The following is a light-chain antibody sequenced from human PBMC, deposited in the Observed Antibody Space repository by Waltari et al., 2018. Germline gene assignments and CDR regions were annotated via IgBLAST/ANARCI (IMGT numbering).Light chain of an antibody. J-gene: IGKJ4*01. CDR1: QTVSTIA. Sequence: RASQTVSTIALSWYQQKPGQAPRVLMYSTYNRATGIPDRFSGSGSGTDFTLTINRLAPEDFAMYYCQQYDGIVVTFGGGTKVEI. V-gene: IGKV3-20*01. CDR2: STY. CDR3: QQYDGIVVT.